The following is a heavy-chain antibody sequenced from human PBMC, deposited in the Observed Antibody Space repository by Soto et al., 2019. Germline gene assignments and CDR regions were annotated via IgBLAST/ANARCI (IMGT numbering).Heavy chain of an antibody. V-gene: IGHV3-7*05. D-gene: IGHD5-12*01. CDR2: IKQDGSEK. CDR1: GFTFSSYW. J-gene: IGHJ3*02. CDR3: ARDPRGDIVATTSELDAFDI. Sequence: GGSLRLSCAASGFTFSSYWMSWVRQAPGKGLEWVANIKQDGSEKYYVDSVKGRFTISRDNAKNSLYLQMNSLRAEDTAVYYCARDPRGDIVATTSELDAFDIWGQGTMVTVSS.